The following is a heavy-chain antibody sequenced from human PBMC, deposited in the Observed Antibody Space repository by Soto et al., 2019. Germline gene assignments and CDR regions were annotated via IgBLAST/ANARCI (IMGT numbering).Heavy chain of an antibody. V-gene: IGHV4-34*01. CDR2: IIHSGSA. D-gene: IGHD3-22*01. CDR1: GGSFSGYY. CDR3: TRGITMTAAVQEDAPDKNYFAS. J-gene: IGHJ4*02. Sequence: SETLSLTCAVYGGSFSGYYWSWIRQSPGKGLEWIGEIIHSGSANYNPPLRSRFTISVDTSKNQFSLKLRSVTAADTAVYYCTRGITMTAAVQEDAPDKNYFASRGQGTLGTVSA.